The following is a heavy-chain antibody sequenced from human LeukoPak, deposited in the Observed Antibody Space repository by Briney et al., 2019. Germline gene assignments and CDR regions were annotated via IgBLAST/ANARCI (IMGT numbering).Heavy chain of an antibody. CDR2: IYYSGST. Sequence: SETLSLTCTVSGGSISSYYWSWIRQPPGKGLEWIGYIYYSGSTNYSPSLKSRVTISVDTSKNQFSLKLSSVTAADTAVYYCASSRLDTAFDYWGQGTLVTVSS. CDR1: GGSISSYY. V-gene: IGHV4-59*01. D-gene: IGHD5-18*01. J-gene: IGHJ4*02. CDR3: ASSRLDTAFDY.